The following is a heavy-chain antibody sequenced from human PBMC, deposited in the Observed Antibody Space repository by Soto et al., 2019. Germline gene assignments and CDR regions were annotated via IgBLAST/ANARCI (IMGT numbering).Heavy chain of an antibody. J-gene: IGHJ4*02. V-gene: IGHV3-23*01. Sequence: EVQLLESGGGLVQPGGSLRLSCAASGFTFSSYAMSWVRQAPGKGLEWVSAISGSGGSTYYADSVKGRFTISRDNSKNTLYLQMNSLRAEDTAVYYCAKDGRRGFGVKPSHFDYWGQGTLVTVSS. CDR1: GFTFSSYA. CDR2: ISGSGGST. D-gene: IGHD3-3*01. CDR3: AKDGRRGFGVKPSHFDY.